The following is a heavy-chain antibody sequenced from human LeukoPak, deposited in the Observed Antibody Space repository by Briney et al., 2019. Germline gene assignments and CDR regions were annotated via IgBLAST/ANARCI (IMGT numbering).Heavy chain of an antibody. CDR1: GFIFDDYG. CDR3: ARGSTCYESSGQVPFDY. J-gene: IGHJ4*02. V-gene: IGHV3-9*01. Sequence: PGGSLRLSCAASGFIFDDYGMHWVRQAPGKRLEWVSGISWNSGTIGYADSVKGRFTISRDNAKNSLYLQMNSLRAEDTAVYYCARGSTCYESSGQVPFDYWGQGTLVTVSS. CDR2: ISWNSGTI. D-gene: IGHD3-22*01.